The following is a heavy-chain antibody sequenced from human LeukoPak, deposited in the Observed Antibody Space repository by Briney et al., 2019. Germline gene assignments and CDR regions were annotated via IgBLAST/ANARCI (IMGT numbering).Heavy chain of an antibody. V-gene: IGHV4-38-2*02. Sequence: SETLSLTCTVSGYSISSGYYWGWIRPPPGKGLEWIGSIYHSGSTYYNPSLKSRVTISVDTSKNQFSLKLSSVTAADTAVYYCARSEVGGYFDYWGQGTLVTVSS. CDR1: GYSISSGYY. CDR2: IYHSGST. D-gene: IGHD2-15*01. CDR3: ARSEVGGYFDY. J-gene: IGHJ4*02.